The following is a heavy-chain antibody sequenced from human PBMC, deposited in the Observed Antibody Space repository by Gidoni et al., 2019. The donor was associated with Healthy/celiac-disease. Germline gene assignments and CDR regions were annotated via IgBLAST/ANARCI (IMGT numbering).Heavy chain of an antibody. Sequence: QVQLQESGSGLVKTSGTLSLTCAVSGGSISSSNWWSWVRKPPGKWLGWIGEIYHSGLTNYNPSLKSRVTISVDKSKNQFSLKLSSVTAADTAVYYCARDLHSSGWSSGPPDWGQGTLVTVSS. D-gene: IGHD6-19*01. CDR1: GGSISSSNW. V-gene: IGHV4-4*02. CDR3: ARDLHSSGWSSGPPD. J-gene: IGHJ4*02. CDR2: IYHSGLT.